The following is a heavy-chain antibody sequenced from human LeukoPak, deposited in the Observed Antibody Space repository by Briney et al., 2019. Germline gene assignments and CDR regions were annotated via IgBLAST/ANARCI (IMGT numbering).Heavy chain of an antibody. J-gene: IGHJ4*02. V-gene: IGHV5-10-1*01. Sequence: GESLRISCKGSGYSFTSYWISWVRQMPGKGLEWMGRIDPSDSYTNYGPSFQRHVTISADKSISTAYLQRSSLKASDTAMYYCARLGEYDQAPGYWGQGTLVTVSS. CDR2: IDPSDSYT. CDR3: ARLGEYDQAPGY. CDR1: GYSFTSYW. D-gene: IGHD2/OR15-2a*01.